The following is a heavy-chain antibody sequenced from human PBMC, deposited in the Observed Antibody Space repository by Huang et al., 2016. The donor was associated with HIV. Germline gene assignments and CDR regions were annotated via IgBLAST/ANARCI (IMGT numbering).Heavy chain of an antibody. V-gene: IGHV3-30*02. CDR1: GFTFSTYG. CDR3: ANHPGALHPSDF. J-gene: IGHJ4*02. CDR2: IQHDGTIK. Sequence: QVQLVESGGGVVQPGGSLRLSCVASGFTFSTYGMHWVRQAPGKGLEWMAFIQHDGTIKYSAEYVKGRLTISRDNSKNTLYLQMTSLRSEHTDVYYCANHPGALHPSDFWGQGTLVTVSS. D-gene: IGHD3-10*01.